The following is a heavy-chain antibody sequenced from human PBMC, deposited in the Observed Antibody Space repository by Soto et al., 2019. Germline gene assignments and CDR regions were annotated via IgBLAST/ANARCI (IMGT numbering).Heavy chain of an antibody. J-gene: IGHJ6*02. V-gene: IGHV1-2*04. CDR1: GYTFTGHY. CDR3: ARDGSGSYPFYYGLDV. Sequence: ASVKLYCKASGYTFTGHYMHWVRQAPGPGLEWMGWINPNSGGTNYAQKFQGWVTMTRDTSISTAYMELSRLRSNDTAVYYCARDGSGSYPFYYGLDVWGQGTTVTVSS. D-gene: IGHD3-10*01. CDR2: INPNSGGT.